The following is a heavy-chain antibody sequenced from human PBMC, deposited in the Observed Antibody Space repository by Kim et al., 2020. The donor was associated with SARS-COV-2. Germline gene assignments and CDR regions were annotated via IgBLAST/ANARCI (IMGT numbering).Heavy chain of an antibody. CDR2: ISSSGSTI. V-gene: IGHV3-48*03. D-gene: IGHD3-22*01. Sequence: GGSLRLSCAASGFTFSSYEMNWVRQAPGKGLEWVSYISSSGSTIYYADSVKGRFTISRDNAKNSLYLQMNSLRAEDTAVYYCARGIYYYDSSGYYGAFDIWGQGTMVTVSS. CDR1: GFTFSSYE. J-gene: IGHJ3*02. CDR3: ARGIYYYDSSGYYGAFDI.